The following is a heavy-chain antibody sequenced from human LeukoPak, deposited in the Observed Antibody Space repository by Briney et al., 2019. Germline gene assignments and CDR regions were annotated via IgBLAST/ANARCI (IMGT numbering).Heavy chain of an antibody. CDR2: IYYSGST. J-gene: IGHJ3*01. CDR1: GGSISSGDYY. V-gene: IGHV4-39*01. D-gene: IGHD3-3*01. Sequence: SETLSLTCTVSGGSISSGDYYWSWVRQPPGKGLEWIGSIYYSGSTYYNPSLKSRVTISVDTSKNQFSLKLSSVTAADTAVYYCAVFWSGIPKHWGRGTMVTVSS. CDR3: AVFWSGIPKH.